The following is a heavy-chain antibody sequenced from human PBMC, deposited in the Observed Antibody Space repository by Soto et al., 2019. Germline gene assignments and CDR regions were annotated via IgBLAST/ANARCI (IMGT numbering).Heavy chain of an antibody. CDR2: INSDGSST. J-gene: IGHJ4*02. Sequence: EVQLVESGGGLIQRGGSLRLSCAASGFTLSSYWMHWVRQAPGKGLVWVSRINSDGSSTSYADSVKGRCTISRDNAKNTLYLQMNSLRAEDTAVYYCAVAVPGPTAIGYWGQGTLVTVSS. CDR3: AVAVPGPTAIGY. CDR1: GFTLSSYW. D-gene: IGHD6-19*01. V-gene: IGHV3-74*01.